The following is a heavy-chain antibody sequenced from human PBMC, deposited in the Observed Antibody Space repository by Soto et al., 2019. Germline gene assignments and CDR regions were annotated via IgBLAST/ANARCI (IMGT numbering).Heavy chain of an antibody. D-gene: IGHD3-3*01. CDR3: ARGAIFGVVITRYYFDY. J-gene: IGHJ4*02. V-gene: IGHV1-46*03. CDR1: GYTFTSYY. CDR2: INPSGGST. Sequence: ASVKVSCKASGYTFTSYYMHWVRQAPGQGLEWMGIINPSGGSTSYAQKFQGRVTMTRDTSTSTVYMELSSLRSEDTAVYYCARGAIFGVVITRYYFDYWGQGTLVTVSS.